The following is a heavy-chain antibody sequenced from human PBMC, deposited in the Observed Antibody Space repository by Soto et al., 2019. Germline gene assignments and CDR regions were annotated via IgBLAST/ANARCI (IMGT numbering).Heavy chain of an antibody. D-gene: IGHD3-10*01. CDR2: IYYSGST. J-gene: IGHJ5*02. CDR1: GGSISSSSYY. V-gene: IGHV4-39*01. Sequence: SETLSLTCTVSGGSISSSSYYWGWIRQPPGKRLEWIGSIYYSGSTYYNPSLKGRVTISVDTSKNQFSLKLSSVTAADTAVYYCARLRRPMVRGVIIKGNWFDPWGQGTLVTVSS. CDR3: ARLRRPMVRGVIIKGNWFDP.